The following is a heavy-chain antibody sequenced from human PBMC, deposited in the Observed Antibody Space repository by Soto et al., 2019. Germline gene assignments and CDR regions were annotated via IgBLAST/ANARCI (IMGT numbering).Heavy chain of an antibody. V-gene: IGHV4-59*01. D-gene: IGHD3-16*01. CDR1: GGSISSYY. J-gene: IGHJ6*02. CDR3: ARDVFEYDYVWGSYKSLGMDV. CDR2: IYYSGST. Sequence: QVQLQESGPGLVKPSETLSLTCTVSGGSISSYYWSWIRQPPGKGLEWIGYIYYSGSTNYNPSLMSRVTISVDTSKNRFSLKLSSVTAADTAVYYCARDVFEYDYVWGSYKSLGMDVWGQGTTVTVSS.